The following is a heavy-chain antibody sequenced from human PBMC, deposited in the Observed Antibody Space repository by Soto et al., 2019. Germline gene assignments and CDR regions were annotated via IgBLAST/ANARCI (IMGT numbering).Heavy chain of an antibody. J-gene: IGHJ4*02. D-gene: IGHD1-1*01. V-gene: IGHV1-18*01. Sequence: QVQLVQSGGEVKKPGASVKVSCKAFGYTLSSYALRWLRQAPGQGLEWMGWTSAYNGNTNYAQNFQGRVTMTTDTSTNTAYLELTNLISDDTAVYYCARDLGWNGYWGQGTLVTVSS. CDR2: TSAYNGNT. CDR3: ARDLGWNGY. CDR1: GYTLSSYA.